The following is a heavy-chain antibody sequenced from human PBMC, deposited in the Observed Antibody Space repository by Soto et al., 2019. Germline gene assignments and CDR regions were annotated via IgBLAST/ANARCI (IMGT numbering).Heavy chain of an antibody. CDR2: INHSGST. J-gene: IGHJ1*01. V-gene: IGHV4-34*01. D-gene: IGHD3-22*01. CDR1: GGSFSGYY. CDR3: ARRATYYYDSSGYYPRAEYFQH. Sequence: SETLSLTCAVYGGSFSGYYWSWIRQPPGKGLEWIGEINHSGSTNYNPSLKSRVTISVDTSKNQFSLKLSSVTAADTAVYYCARRATYYYDSSGYYPRAEYFQHWGQGTLVTVSS.